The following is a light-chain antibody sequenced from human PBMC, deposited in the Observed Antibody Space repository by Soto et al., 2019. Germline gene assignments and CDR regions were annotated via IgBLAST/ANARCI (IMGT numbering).Light chain of an antibody. CDR2: KAS. CDR3: QQYNSYSPIT. CDR1: QSVSSW. J-gene: IGKJ2*01. Sequence: DIQMTQSPSTLSAAVGDRVTITCRASQSVSSWLAWYQQKPGKAPKLLIYKASSLESGVPSRFSGSGSGTEFTLTISSLQPYDFATYSAQQYNSYSPITFGQGTKLEIK. V-gene: IGKV1-5*03.